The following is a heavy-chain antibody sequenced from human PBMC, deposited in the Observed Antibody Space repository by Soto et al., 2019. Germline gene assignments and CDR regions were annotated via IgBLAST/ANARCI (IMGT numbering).Heavy chain of an antibody. CDR1: GFTFSDYY. D-gene: IGHD5-12*01. V-gene: IGHV3-30*18. CDR2: SYDGREK. Sequence: PGGSLRLSCAASGFTFSDYYMNWIRQAPGKGLEWVSYDGREKYYADSVKGRFTMSRDNSKNMVYLEMSSLRPEDTSVYYCAKERRYSFDAFDIWGHGTMVTVSS. J-gene: IGHJ3*02. CDR3: AKERRYSFDAFDI.